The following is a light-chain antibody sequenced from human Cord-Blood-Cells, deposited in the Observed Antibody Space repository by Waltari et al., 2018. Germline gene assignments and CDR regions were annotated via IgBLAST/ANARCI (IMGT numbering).Light chain of an antibody. J-gene: IGKJ3*01. CDR3: MQALQTPFT. Sequence: DIVMIQSPLSLPVTPGEPASISCRSSQSLLHSNGYNYLDWYLQKSGQSPQLLIYLGSNRASGVPDRFSGSGSGTDFTLKISRVEAEDVGVYYCMQALQTPFTFGPGTKVDIK. CDR2: LGS. CDR1: QSLLHSNGYNY. V-gene: IGKV2-28*01.